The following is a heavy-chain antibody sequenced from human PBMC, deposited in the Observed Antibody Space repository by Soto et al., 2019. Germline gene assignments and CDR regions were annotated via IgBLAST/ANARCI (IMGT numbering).Heavy chain of an antibody. CDR3: ARDLGIAARRLYYYYYYGMDV. V-gene: IGHV1-69*13. J-gene: IGHJ6*02. D-gene: IGHD6-6*01. CDR1: GGTFSSYA. CDR2: IIPIFGTA. Sequence: SVKVSCKASGGTFSSYAISWLRQAPGQGLEWMGGIIPIFGTANYAQKFQGRVTITADESTSTAYMELSSLRSEDTAVYYCARDLGIAARRLYYYYYYGMDVWGQGTTVTVSS.